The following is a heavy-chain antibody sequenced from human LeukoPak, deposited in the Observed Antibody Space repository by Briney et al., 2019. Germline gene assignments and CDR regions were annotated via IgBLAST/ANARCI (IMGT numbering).Heavy chain of an antibody. V-gene: IGHV4-59*01. CDR3: ARETSQKGAHYMDV. Sequence: SETLSLTCTVSGGSISSYYWSWIRQPPGKGLRWIGNIYYSGYTTYSPSLRSRVTISVDTSKNQFSLKLSSVTAADTAVYYCARETSQKGAHYMDVWGKGTTITISS. D-gene: IGHD3-16*01. J-gene: IGHJ6*03. CDR1: GGSISSYY. CDR2: IYYSGYT.